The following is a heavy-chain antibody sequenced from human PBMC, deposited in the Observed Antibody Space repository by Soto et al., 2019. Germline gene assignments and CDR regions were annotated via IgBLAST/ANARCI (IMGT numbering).Heavy chain of an antibody. Sequence: PSETLSLTCTVSGGSISSGDYYWSWFRQPPGKGLEWIGYIYYSGSTYYNPSLKSRVTISVDTSKNQFSLKLSSVTAADTAVYYCARAGGTYYDFWSGYMSWFDPWGQVTLVTVST. V-gene: IGHV4-30-4*01. D-gene: IGHD3-3*01. CDR3: ARAGGTYYDFWSGYMSWFDP. J-gene: IGHJ5*02. CDR2: IYYSGST. CDR1: GGSISSGDYY.